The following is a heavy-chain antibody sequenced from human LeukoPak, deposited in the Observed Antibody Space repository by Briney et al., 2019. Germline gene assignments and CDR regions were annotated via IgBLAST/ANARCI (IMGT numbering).Heavy chain of an antibody. CDR1: GYTFTGYY. V-gene: IGHV1-2*02. D-gene: IGHD2-2*03. Sequence: GASVKVSCKASGYTFTGYYMHWVRQAPGQGLGWMGWINPNSGGTNYAQKFQGRVTMTRDTSISTAYMELSRLRSDDTAVYYCARDLLDIVVVPAAFFPENYYYYGMDVWGQGTTVTVSS. CDR3: ARDLLDIVVVPAAFFPENYYYYGMDV. J-gene: IGHJ6*02. CDR2: INPNSGGT.